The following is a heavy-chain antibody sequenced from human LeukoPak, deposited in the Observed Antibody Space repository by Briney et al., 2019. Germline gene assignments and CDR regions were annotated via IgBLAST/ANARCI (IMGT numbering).Heavy chain of an antibody. CDR3: AKDRMGCSGGSCHSFDC. CDR2: ISWNSGSI. D-gene: IGHD2-15*01. V-gene: IGHV3-9*01. J-gene: IGHJ4*02. CDR1: GFTFHDYA. Sequence: GGSLRLSCAASGFTFHDYAMHWVRQAPGKGLEWVSGISWNSGSIDYADSVRGRFTISRDNAKNSLYLQMNSLRAEDTALYYCAKDRMGCSGGSCHSFDCWGQGTLVTVSS.